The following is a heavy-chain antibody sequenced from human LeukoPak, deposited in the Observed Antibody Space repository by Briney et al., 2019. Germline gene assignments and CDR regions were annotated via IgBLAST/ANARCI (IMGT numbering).Heavy chain of an antibody. V-gene: IGHV3-30*02. CDR2: IRYDGDYK. CDR3: AREWRDGATQLFRHAFDI. CDR1: GFIFSNYG. Sequence: PGGSLRLSCTASGFIFSNYGIHWVRQAPGKGLEWVAFIRYDGDYKFYADSVKGRFTISRDNFKNTLYLQMNSLRTEDTAVYYCAREWRDGATQLFRHAFDIWGQGTMVTVSS. D-gene: IGHD5-24*01. J-gene: IGHJ3*02.